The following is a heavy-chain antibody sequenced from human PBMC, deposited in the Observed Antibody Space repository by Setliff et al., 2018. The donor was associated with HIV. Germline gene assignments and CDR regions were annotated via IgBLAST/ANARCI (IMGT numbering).Heavy chain of an antibody. J-gene: IGHJ4*02. V-gene: IGHV4-39*02. D-gene: IGHD3-3*01. Sequence: SETLSLTCSVTGASTSDNIYYWGWIRHSPGKGLEWIASAHYSGAIFYNPSLKSRVTMSVDTSGSRFSLKLTSVTAADAAVYYCARPSFGIGGGANFDSWGRGTLVTVSS. CDR1: GASTSDNIYY. CDR3: ARPSFGIGGGANFDS. CDR2: AHYSGAI.